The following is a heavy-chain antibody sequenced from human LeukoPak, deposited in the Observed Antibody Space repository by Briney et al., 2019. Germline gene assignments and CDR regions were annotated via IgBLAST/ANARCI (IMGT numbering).Heavy chain of an antibody. CDR2: ISGDGGST. V-gene: IGHV3-43*02. Sequence: GGSLRLSCAASGFTFDDYAMHWVRQAPGKGLEWVSLISGDGGSTYYADSVKGRFTISRDNSKNSLYLQMNSLRTEDTALYYCANTPRDGYSYETSWGQGTLVTVSS. D-gene: IGHD5-24*01. CDR1: GFTFDDYA. J-gene: IGHJ4*02. CDR3: ANTPRDGYSYETS.